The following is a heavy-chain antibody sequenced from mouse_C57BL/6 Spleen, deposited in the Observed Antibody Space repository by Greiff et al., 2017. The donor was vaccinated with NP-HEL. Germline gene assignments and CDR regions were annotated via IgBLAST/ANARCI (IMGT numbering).Heavy chain of an antibody. V-gene: IGHV1-4*01. CDR2: INPSSGYT. CDR1: GYTFTSYT. D-gene: IGHD2-3*01. Sequence: QVQLKQSGAELARPGASVKMSCKASGYTFTSYTMHWVKQRPGQGLEWIGYINPSSGYTKYNQKFKDKATLTADKSSSTAYMQLSSLTSEDAAVDYCAGDGYYVLDDWGQGTTLTVSS. CDR3: AGDGYYVLDD. J-gene: IGHJ2*01.